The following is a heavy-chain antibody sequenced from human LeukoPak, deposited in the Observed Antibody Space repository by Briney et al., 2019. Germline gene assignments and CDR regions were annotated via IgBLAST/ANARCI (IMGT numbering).Heavy chain of an antibody. CDR2: IYTSGST. CDR1: GGSISSYY. J-gene: IGHJ4*02. CDR3: ARVFAVAAYFDY. D-gene: IGHD6-19*01. Sequence: SETLSLTCTVSGGSISSYYWSWIRQPAGKGLEWIGRIYTSGSTNYNPSLKSRVTISVDTSKNQFSLKLSSVTAADTAVYYCARVFAVAAYFDYWGQGTLVTVSS. V-gene: IGHV4-4*07.